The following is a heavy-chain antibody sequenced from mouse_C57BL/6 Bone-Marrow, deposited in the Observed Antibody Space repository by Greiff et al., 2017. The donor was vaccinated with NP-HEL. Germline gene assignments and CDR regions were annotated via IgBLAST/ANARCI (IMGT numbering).Heavy chain of an antibody. CDR1: GFTFSDYY. CDR2: ISNGGGST. CDR3: ASPYSNYCWFAY. Sequence: VQLVESGGGLVQPGGSLKLSCAASGFTFSDYYMYWVRQTPEKRLEWVAYISNGGGSTYYPDNVKGRFTISRANAKNTLYLQMRRLKSEDTAMYYCASPYSNYCWFAYWGQGTLVTVSA. V-gene: IGHV5-12*01. J-gene: IGHJ3*01. D-gene: IGHD2-5*01.